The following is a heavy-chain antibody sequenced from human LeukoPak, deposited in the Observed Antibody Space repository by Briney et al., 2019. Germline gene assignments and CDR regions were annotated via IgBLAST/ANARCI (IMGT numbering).Heavy chain of an antibody. Sequence: PSETLSLTCAVYGGSFSGYYWSWIRQPPGKGLEWIGEINHSGSTNYNPSLKSRVTISVDTSKNQFSLKLSSVTAADTAVYYCARFDITGTTNAFDIWGQGTMVTVSS. CDR1: GGSFSGYY. CDR3: ARFDITGTTNAFDI. D-gene: IGHD1-20*01. V-gene: IGHV4-34*01. J-gene: IGHJ3*02. CDR2: INHSGST.